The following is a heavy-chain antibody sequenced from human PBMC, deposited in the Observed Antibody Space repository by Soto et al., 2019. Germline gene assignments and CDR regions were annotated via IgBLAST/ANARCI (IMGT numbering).Heavy chain of an antibody. CDR1: GYSFTSYW. CDR3: ALYCSSTSCYFYGMDV. Sequence: PXEFVKISGKGSGYSFTSYWIGWVRQIPGKGLEWMGIIYPGDSDTRYSPSFQGQVTISADKSISTAYLQWSSLKASDTAMYYCALYCSSTSCYFYGMDVWGQGTTVTVS. J-gene: IGHJ6*02. V-gene: IGHV5-51*01. CDR2: IYPGDSDT. D-gene: IGHD2-2*01.